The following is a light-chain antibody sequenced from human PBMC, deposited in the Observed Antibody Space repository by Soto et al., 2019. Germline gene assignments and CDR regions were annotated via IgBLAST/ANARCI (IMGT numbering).Light chain of an antibody. CDR1: QGISSY. Sequence: IQLTQSPSSLSASVGDRVTITCRASQGISSYLAWYQKKPGKAPKLLIYAASTLQSGVPSRFSGSGSGTDFTLTIISLQPKDFATYYSQQLNSYPLTFGGGTKVEIK. J-gene: IGKJ4*01. CDR3: QQLNSYPLT. V-gene: IGKV1-9*01. CDR2: AAS.